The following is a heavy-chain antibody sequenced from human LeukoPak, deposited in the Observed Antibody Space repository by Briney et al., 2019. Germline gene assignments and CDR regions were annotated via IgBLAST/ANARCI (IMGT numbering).Heavy chain of an antibody. D-gene: IGHD2-2*01. V-gene: IGHV3-7*01. CDR2: IKEEGSEK. Sequence: PGGSLRLSCAVSGFTFSSYWMSWVRQAPGKGLEGVASIKEEGSEKHYVDSVKGRFTISRDNAKNSLYLQMNSLRAEDTAVYYCARGHYQLSWGQGILVTVSS. CDR1: GFTFSSYW. CDR3: ARGHYQLS. J-gene: IGHJ5*02.